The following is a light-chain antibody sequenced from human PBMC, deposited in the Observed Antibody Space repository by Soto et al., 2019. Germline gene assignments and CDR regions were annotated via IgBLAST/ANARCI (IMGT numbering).Light chain of an antibody. CDR3: SSYTTSSTHYV. CDR1: GTDVGQYNY. Sequence: QSALTQPPSASGSPGQSVTISCTGAGTDVGQYNYVSWYQQHPGKAPKLLIHHVSGRPSGVPARFSGSKSGNTASLTVSGLQTEDEADYYCSSYTTSSTHYVFGTGTKVTVL. V-gene: IGLV2-8*01. CDR2: HVS. J-gene: IGLJ1*01.